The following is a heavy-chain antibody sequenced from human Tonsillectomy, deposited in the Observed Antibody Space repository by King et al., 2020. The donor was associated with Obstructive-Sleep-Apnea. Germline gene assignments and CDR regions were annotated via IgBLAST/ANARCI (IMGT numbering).Heavy chain of an antibody. CDR3: ARHVTRYCSSTSCYYYYGMDV. V-gene: IGHV4-59*08. J-gene: IGHJ6*02. CDR2: IYYSGST. CDR1: GGSISSYY. Sequence: LQLQESGPGLVKPSETLSLTCTVSGGSISSYYWSWIRQPPGKGLEWIGYIYYSGSTNYNPSLKSRVTISVDTSKNQFSLKLSSVTAADTAVDYCARHVTRYCSSTSCYYYYGMDVWGQGTTVTVSS. D-gene: IGHD2-2*01.